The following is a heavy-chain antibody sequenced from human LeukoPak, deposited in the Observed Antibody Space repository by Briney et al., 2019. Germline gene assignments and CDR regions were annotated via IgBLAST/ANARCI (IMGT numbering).Heavy chain of an antibody. D-gene: IGHD3-22*01. CDR3: ARGQYYYDSSGYCLFDY. CDR1: GFIFDVYG. CDR2: INWNGGST. V-gene: IGHV3-20*04. J-gene: IGHJ4*02. Sequence: GGSLRLFCAACGFIFDVYGMSWVRQAPGKGVEWVCGINWNGGSTGYADSGKGRFTISRDNAKNSLYLQMNSLRAEDTALYYCARGQYYYDSSGYCLFDYWGQGTLVTVSS.